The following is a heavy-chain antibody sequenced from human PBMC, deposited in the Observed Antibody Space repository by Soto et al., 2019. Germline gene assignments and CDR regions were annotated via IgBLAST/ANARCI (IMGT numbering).Heavy chain of an antibody. CDR2: ISGSGGST. CDR3: AKDHCDFWSGYQAPYYYYGMDV. CDR1: GFTFSSYA. Sequence: PGGSLRLSCAASGFTFSSYAMSWVRQAPGKGLEWVSAISGSGGSTYYADSVKGRFTISRDNSKNTLYLQMNSLRAEDTAVYYCAKDHCDFWSGYQAPYYYYGMDVWGQGTTVTVS. D-gene: IGHD3-3*01. J-gene: IGHJ6*02. V-gene: IGHV3-23*01.